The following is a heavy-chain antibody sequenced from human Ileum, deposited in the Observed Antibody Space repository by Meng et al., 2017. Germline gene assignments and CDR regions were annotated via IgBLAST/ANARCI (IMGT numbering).Heavy chain of an antibody. Sequence: GESLKISCTASGFTFGDYGMSWFRQAPGKGLEWVGFIRRNTYSGTTQYAASVKGRFTISRDDSKSIAYLQMNSLKTEDTAVYYCAREKGTITKNRGDVDYWGQGTLVTVSS. CDR3: AREKGTITKNRGDVDY. CDR1: GFTFGDYG. J-gene: IGHJ4*02. V-gene: IGHV3-49*03. D-gene: IGHD3-10*01. CDR2: IRRNTYSGTT.